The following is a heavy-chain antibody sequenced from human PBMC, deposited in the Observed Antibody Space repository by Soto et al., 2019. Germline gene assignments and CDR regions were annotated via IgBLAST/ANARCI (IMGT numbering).Heavy chain of an antibody. Sequence: PXESLKNSCKASGYSFTSYWLGWVRQMPGKGLEWMGIIYPGDSDTRYSPSFQGQVTISADKSISTAYLQWSSLKASDTAMYYCARAKSNYQTFDHWGQGTQVTVSS. D-gene: IGHD4-4*01. CDR2: IYPGDSDT. CDR1: GYSFTSYW. CDR3: ARAKSNYQTFDH. J-gene: IGHJ4*02. V-gene: IGHV5-51*01.